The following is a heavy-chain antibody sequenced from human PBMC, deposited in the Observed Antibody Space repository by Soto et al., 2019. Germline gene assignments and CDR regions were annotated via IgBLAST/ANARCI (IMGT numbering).Heavy chain of an antibody. CDR3: ARDFMARGRGRDSKWFDP. CDR1: GFIFSSYW. CDR2: ISSDGRST. J-gene: IGHJ5*02. V-gene: IGHV3-74*03. D-gene: IGHD3-10*01. Sequence: EVQLVESGGGLVQPGGSLSLSCAASGFIFSSYWMHWVRQAPGKGPVWVARISSDGRSTKYADSVKGRFTISRDNAKNTLDLQVNSLRAEDTAIYYCARDFMARGRGRDSKWFDPWGQGTLVTVSS.